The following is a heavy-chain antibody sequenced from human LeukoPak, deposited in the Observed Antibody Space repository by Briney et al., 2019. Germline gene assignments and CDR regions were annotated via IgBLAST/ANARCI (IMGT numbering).Heavy chain of an antibody. CDR2: IYYSGST. D-gene: IGHD3-22*01. Sequence: SQTLSLTCTVSGGSISSGGYYWSWIRQHPGKGLEWIGYIYYSGSTYYNPSLKSRVTISVDTSKNQFSLKLSSVTAADTAVYYCARDLLSSGYSRWFDPWGQGTLVTVSS. J-gene: IGHJ5*02. V-gene: IGHV4-31*03. CDR1: GGSISSGGYY. CDR3: ARDLLSSGYSRWFDP.